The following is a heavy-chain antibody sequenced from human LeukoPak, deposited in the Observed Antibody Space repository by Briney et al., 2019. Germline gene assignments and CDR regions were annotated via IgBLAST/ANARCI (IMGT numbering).Heavy chain of an antibody. CDR1: GDTFAIYD. Sequence: ASVKVSCKASGDTFAIYDINWGRQATGQGLEWMGWMNPDSGNTGYAQKFQGRVTISRNNAISTAYMALSSLRSEDTAVYYCARRLGVRWDLQAFDLWGQGPMVTVSS. D-gene: IGHD4-23*01. J-gene: IGHJ3*01. CDR3: ARRLGVRWDLQAFDL. CDR2: MNPDSGNT. V-gene: IGHV1-8*03.